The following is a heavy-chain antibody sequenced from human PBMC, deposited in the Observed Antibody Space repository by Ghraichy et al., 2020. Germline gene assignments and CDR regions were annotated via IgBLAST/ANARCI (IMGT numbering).Heavy chain of an antibody. CDR2: ISGSGGNT. CDR1: GFTFSSYA. D-gene: IGHD3-10*01. Sequence: GGSLRLSCAASGFTFSSYAVSWVRQAPGKGLEWVSAISGSGGNTYYADSVKGRFTFSRDNSKNTLYLQMNSLRAEDTAVYYCAKDVGWGGGSCFHHWGQGTRVTGSA. J-gene: IGHJ1*01. CDR3: AKDVGWGGGSCFHH. V-gene: IGHV3-23*01.